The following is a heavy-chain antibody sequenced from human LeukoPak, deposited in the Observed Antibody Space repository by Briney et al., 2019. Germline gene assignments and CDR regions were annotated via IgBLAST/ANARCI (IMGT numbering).Heavy chain of an antibody. CDR3: ARDKYNWFDP. Sequence: SETLSLTCTVSGGSISSYYWSWIRQPPGKGLEWIGYIYHSGSTNYNPSLKSRVTISVDTSKNQFSLKLSSVTAADTAVYYCARDKYNWFDPWGQGNLVTVSS. CDR2: IYHSGST. V-gene: IGHV4-59*01. CDR1: GGSISSYY. J-gene: IGHJ5*02.